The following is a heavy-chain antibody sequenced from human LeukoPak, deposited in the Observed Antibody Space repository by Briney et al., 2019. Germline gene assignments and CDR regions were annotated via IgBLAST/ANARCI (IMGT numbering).Heavy chain of an antibody. CDR2: IYYSGST. V-gene: IGHV4-59*11. D-gene: IGHD3-22*01. Sequence: PSETLSLTCTVSGGSISSHYWSWIRQPPGKGLEWIGYIYYSGSTNYNPSLKSRVTISVGTSKNQFSLKLSSVTAADTAVYYCARGHYYDSSGLGPDAFDIWGQGTMVTVSS. CDR3: ARGHYYDSSGLGPDAFDI. CDR1: GGSISSHY. J-gene: IGHJ3*02.